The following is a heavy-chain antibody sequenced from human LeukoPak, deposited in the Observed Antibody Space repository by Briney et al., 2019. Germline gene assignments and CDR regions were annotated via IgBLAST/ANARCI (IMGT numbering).Heavy chain of an antibody. D-gene: IGHD3-9*01. Sequence: GSLRLSCAASGFTFSSYAMSWVRQAPEKGLEWVSAISGSGGSTYYADSVKGRFTISRDNSKNTLYLQMNSLRAEDTAVYYCAKDGFLSLRYFDWLFDYWGQGTLVTVSS. V-gene: IGHV3-23*01. CDR1: GFTFSSYA. CDR2: ISGSGGST. J-gene: IGHJ4*02. CDR3: AKDGFLSLRYFDWLFDY.